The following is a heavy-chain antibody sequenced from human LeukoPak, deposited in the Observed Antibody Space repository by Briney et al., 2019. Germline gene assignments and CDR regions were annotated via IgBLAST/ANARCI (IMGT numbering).Heavy chain of an antibody. Sequence: AGGSLRLSCVASGFTFRSYGMHWVRQAPGKGLEWVAFIGYDGRDNFNADSVKGRFTISKDNSKNSLYLQMNTLRAEDTAVYYCAREDHSTYAYWGQGTLVTVSS. V-gene: IGHV3-30*02. CDR2: IGYDGRDN. D-gene: IGHD2/OR15-2a*01. J-gene: IGHJ4*02. CDR1: GFTFRSYG. CDR3: AREDHSTYAY.